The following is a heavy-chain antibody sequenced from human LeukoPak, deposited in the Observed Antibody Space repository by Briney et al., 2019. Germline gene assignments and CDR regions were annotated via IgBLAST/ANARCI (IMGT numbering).Heavy chain of an antibody. CDR3: ARDSLYRGSYSTFDY. D-gene: IGHD1-26*01. Sequence: GGSLRLFCGASGYTFCGYDMQWVRQARGEGLEGVSYISSSSSYMYYADSVKGRFTISRDNAKNSLYLQMHSLRAEDTAVYYCARDSLYRGSYSTFDYWGQGTLVTVSS. CDR1: GYTFCGYD. J-gene: IGHJ4*02. V-gene: IGHV3-21*01. CDR2: ISSSSSYM.